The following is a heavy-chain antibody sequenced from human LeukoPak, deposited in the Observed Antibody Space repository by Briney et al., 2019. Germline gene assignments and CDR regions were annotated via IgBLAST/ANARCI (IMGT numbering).Heavy chain of an antibody. CDR3: AKRRYDSSGHFDS. CDR2: ISGSGSYT. D-gene: IGHD3-22*01. J-gene: IGHJ4*02. V-gene: IGHV3-23*01. Sequence: GGSLRLSCAASGFTVSDYSMNWVRQAPGKGLEWVSVISGSGSYTDYADSVKGRFTNSKVNSKNTLYMRMSSLRAEDTAVYYCAKRRYDSSGHFDSWGQGTLVTVSS. CDR1: GFTVSDYS.